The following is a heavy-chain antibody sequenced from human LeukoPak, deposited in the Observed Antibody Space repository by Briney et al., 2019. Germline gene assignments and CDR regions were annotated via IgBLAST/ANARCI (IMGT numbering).Heavy chain of an antibody. J-gene: IGHJ3*02. D-gene: IGHD3-22*01. CDR2: IWYDGSNK. Sequence: GGSLRLSCAASGFTFSSYGMHWVRQAPGKGLEWVAVIWYDGSNKYYADSAKGRFTISRDNSKNTLYLQMNSLRAEDTAVYYCARDTDYYDSSGSYAFDIWGQGTMVTVSS. CDR3: ARDTDYYDSSGSYAFDI. V-gene: IGHV3-33*01. CDR1: GFTFSSYG.